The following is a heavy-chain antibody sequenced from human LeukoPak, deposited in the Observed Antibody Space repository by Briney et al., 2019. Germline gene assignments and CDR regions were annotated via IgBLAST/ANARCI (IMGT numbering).Heavy chain of an antibody. V-gene: IGHV3-23*01. CDR3: AKEGRWFGELIPDYYMDV. D-gene: IGHD3-10*01. Sequence: PGGSLRLSCAASGFTFSSYAMSWVRQAPGKGLEWVSAISGSGGSTYYADSVKGRFTISRDNSKNTLYLQMNSLRAEDTAVYYCAKEGRWFGELIPDYYMDVWGKGTTVTVSS. CDR2: ISGSGGST. CDR1: GFTFSSYA. J-gene: IGHJ6*03.